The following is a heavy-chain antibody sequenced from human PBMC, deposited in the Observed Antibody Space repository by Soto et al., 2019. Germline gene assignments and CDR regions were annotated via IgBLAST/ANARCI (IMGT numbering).Heavy chain of an antibody. CDR3: ATVYGSGSYYNNWFDP. V-gene: IGHV1-24*01. D-gene: IGHD3-10*01. CDR2: FDPEDGET. CDR1: GYTLTELS. J-gene: IGHJ5*02. Sequence: ASVKVSCKVSGYTLTELSMHWVRQAPGKGLEWMGGFDPEDGETIYAQKFQGRVTMTEDTSTDTAYMELSRLRSEDTAVYYCATVYGSGSYYNNWFDPWGQGTLVTVSS.